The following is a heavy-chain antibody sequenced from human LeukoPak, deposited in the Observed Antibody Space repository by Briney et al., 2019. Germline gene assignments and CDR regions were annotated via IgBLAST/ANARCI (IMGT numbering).Heavy chain of an antibody. J-gene: IGHJ4*02. V-gene: IGHV3-33*01. CDR3: ARDQYLYHDYGGRGLGY. D-gene: IGHD4-23*01. CDR2: IWYDGNNK. Sequence: PGGSLRLSCAASGFTFSSYGMHWVRQAPGKGLAWVAVIWYDGNNKYYADSVKGRFTISRDNSKNTLYLQMDSLRAEDTAVYYCARDQYLYHDYGGRGLGYWGQGTLVTVSS. CDR1: GFTFSSYG.